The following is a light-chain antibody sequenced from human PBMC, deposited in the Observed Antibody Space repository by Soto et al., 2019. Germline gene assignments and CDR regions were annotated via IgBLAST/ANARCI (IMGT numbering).Light chain of an antibody. CDR1: SSDVGGYNY. CDR2: EVS. J-gene: IGLJ1*01. Sequence: QSALTQPASVSGCPGQSITISCTGASSDVGGYNYVSWYQQHPGKAPKLMIYEVSNRPSGVSSRFSGSKSGNTASLTISGLQSEDEADYYCSSYTDSRTYVFGTGTKVTV. V-gene: IGLV2-14*01. CDR3: SSYTDSRTYV.